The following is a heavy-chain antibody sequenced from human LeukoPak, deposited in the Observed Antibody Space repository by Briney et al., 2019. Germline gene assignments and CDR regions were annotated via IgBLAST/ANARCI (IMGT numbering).Heavy chain of an antibody. J-gene: IGHJ6*03. CDR3: ARGSYDFWSGYLAYYYYYYMDV. D-gene: IGHD3-3*01. V-gene: IGHV1-8*01. CDR1: GYTFTSYD. CDR2: MNPNSGNT. Sequence: ASLKVSCKASGYTFTSYDINWVRQATGQGLEWMGWMNPNSGNTGYAQKFQGRVTMTRNTSISTAYMELSSLRSEDTAVYYCARGSYDFWSGYLAYYYYYYMDVWGKGTTVTVSS.